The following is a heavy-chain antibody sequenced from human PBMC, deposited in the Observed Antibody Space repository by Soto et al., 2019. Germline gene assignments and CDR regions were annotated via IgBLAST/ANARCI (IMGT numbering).Heavy chain of an antibody. CDR3: ARDLDGSGSYYTDY. V-gene: IGHV1-18*04. CDR2: ISRHNGNT. J-gene: IGHJ4*02. Sequence: QVQLVQSGAEVKKPGASVQVSCKASGYVFISYGISWVRQAPGQGLEWMGWISRHNGNTNYAQKFQGRVTMTTDASTSTAYMELRSLRSDDTAVYYCARDLDGSGSYYTDYWGQGTLVTGS. CDR1: GYVFISYG. D-gene: IGHD3-10*01.